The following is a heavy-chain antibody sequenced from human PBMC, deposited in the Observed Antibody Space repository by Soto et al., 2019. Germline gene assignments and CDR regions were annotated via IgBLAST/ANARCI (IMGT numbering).Heavy chain of an antibody. V-gene: IGHV3-74*01. J-gene: IGHJ3*02. D-gene: IGHD6-13*01. CDR3: ARELAETDTEKGAFDI. CDR2: LNSDGTRT. CDR1: GFTFSSYA. Sequence: GGSLRLSCAASGFTFSSYAMNWVRQAPGKGLEWVSRLNSDGTRTNYADSVKGRFTVSRDNAKNTLNLQMNSLRVEDTAVYYCARELAETDTEKGAFDIWGQGTTVTVSS.